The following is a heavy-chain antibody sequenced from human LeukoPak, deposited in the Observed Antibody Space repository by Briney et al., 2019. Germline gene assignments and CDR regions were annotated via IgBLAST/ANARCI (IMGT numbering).Heavy chain of an antibody. D-gene: IGHD6-19*01. CDR3: ARVSTDWSLDY. Sequence: GGSLRLSRSASVFILSTYRMNWVRQAPGKGLERLSYISSARSTTYYADSVKGRFTISRDNAKSSLYLQMNSLRDEDTAVYYCARVSTDWSLDYWGQGTLVTVSS. J-gene: IGHJ4*02. CDR2: ISSARSTT. V-gene: IGHV3-48*02. CDR1: VFILSTYR.